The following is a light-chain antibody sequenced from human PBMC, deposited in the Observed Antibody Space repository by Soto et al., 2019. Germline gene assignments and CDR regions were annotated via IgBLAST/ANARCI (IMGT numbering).Light chain of an antibody. Sequence: QSALTQPASVSGSPGQSITVSCTGTSSDIGFYNYVSWYQQHPGKAPKLIIYEVSNRPSGVSNRFSGSKSGNTASLTVSGLQAEDEAEYYCASFTTTSTRVFGTGTKLTVL. V-gene: IGLV2-14*01. CDR3: ASFTTTSTRV. CDR2: EVS. J-gene: IGLJ1*01. CDR1: SSDIGFYNY.